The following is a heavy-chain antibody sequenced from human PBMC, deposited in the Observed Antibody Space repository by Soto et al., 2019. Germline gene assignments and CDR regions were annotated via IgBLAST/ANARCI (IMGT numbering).Heavy chain of an antibody. Sequence: QVQLVESGGGVVQPGRSLRLSCAASGFTFSNYGMHWVRQAPGKGLEWVAVISYDGSNKYYADSVKGRFSISRDNSKNTLYLQMNSLRAEDTAVYYCAKGDWFDPGGQGTLVTVSS. CDR1: GFTFSNYG. CDR2: ISYDGSNK. CDR3: AKGDWFDP. J-gene: IGHJ5*02. V-gene: IGHV3-30*18.